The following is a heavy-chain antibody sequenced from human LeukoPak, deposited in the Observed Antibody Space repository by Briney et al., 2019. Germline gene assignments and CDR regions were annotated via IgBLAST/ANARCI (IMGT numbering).Heavy chain of an antibody. Sequence: PETLSLTCTVPGGSISSYYWSWIRQPAREGLEWIGRIYTSGSTNYNPSLQRRVTMSVPTSKNQFSLKLSSVTAADTAVYYCAGDGGCPDYWGQGTLVTVSS. CDR2: IYTSGST. CDR1: GGSISSYY. V-gene: IGHV4-4*07. J-gene: IGHJ4*02. CDR3: AGDGGCPDY. D-gene: IGHD2-15*01.